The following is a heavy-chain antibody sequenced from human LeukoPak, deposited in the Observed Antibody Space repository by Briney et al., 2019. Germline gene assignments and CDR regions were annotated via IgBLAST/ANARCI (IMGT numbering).Heavy chain of an antibody. J-gene: IGHJ4*02. D-gene: IGHD3-10*01. CDR1: GGSISSGGYY. V-gene: IGHV4-31*03. Sequence: PSQTLSLTCTVSGGSISSGGYYWSWIRQHPGKGLEWIGYIYYSGSTYYNPSLKSRVTISVDTSKNQFSLKLSSVTAADTAVYYCARQHMGLQGVIKLWGQGTLVTVSS. CDR2: IYYSGST. CDR3: ARQHMGLQGVIKL.